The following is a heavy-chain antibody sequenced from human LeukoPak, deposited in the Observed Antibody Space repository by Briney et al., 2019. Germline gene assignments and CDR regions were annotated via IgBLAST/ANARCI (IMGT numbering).Heavy chain of an antibody. CDR1: GYTFTGYY. CDR2: INPNSGGT. D-gene: IGHD6-13*01. J-gene: IGHJ4*02. Sequence: ASVKVSCKASGYTFTGYYMHWVRQAPGQGLEWMGWINPNSGGTNNAQKFQGRVTMTRDTSISTAYMELSRLRSDDTAVYYCARDRDSSSWYTFDYWGQGTLVTVSS. V-gene: IGHV1-2*02. CDR3: ARDRDSSSWYTFDY.